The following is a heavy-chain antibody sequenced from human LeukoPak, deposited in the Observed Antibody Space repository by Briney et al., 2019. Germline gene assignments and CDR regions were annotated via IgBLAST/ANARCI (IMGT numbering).Heavy chain of an antibody. J-gene: IGHJ4*02. Sequence: GGSLRLSCAASGFTFSSYSMNWVRQAPGKGLEWVSVISSGGSPYYAVPVKGRFTISRDDSKNTLYLQMNILRAEDTAVYFCAREQWLDHWGQGTLVTVSS. CDR3: AREQWLDH. CDR1: GFTFSSYS. CDR2: ISSGGSP. V-gene: IGHV3-53*01. D-gene: IGHD6-19*01.